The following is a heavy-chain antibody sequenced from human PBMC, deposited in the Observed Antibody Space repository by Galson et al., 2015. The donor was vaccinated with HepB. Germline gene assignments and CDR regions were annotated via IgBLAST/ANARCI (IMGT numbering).Heavy chain of an antibody. D-gene: IGHD2-8*01. CDR1: GSTFSSYA. CDR2: ISYDGSNK. CDR3: ARLEMVYAPSRY. V-gene: IGHV3-30-3*01. Sequence: SLRLSCAASGSTFSSYAMHWVRQAPGKGLEWVAVISYDGSNKYYADSVKGRFTISRDNSKDTLYLQMNSLRAEDTAVYYCARLEMVYAPSRYWGQGTLVTVSS. J-gene: IGHJ4*02.